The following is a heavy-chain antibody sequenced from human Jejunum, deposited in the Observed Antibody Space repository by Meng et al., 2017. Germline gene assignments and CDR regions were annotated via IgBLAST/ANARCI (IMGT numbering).Heavy chain of an antibody. V-gene: IGHV3-11*01. Sequence: QVQLVESGGGLVKPGRALRTSCAASGFTFSDFYMSWIRQAPGKGLEWVSFISTTGKVIYYADSVKGRFTVSRDNAKNSLFLQMDSLRAEDTAVYYCARPSYFDPWGQGTLVTVSS. J-gene: IGHJ4*02. CDR1: GFTFSDFY. CDR3: ARPSYFDP. CDR2: ISTTGKVI.